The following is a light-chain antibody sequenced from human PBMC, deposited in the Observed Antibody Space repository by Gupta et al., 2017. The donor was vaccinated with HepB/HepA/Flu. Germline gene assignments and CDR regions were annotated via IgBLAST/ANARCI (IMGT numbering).Light chain of an antibody. Sequence: EIVFTQSPATLSLSPGERATLSCRASQSVSSYLAWYQQKPGQAPRLLIYDASNRDTGIPARFSGSGYGTDLTLTISSREPEDFAVYYCQQRSNWPQITFGGGTKVEIK. J-gene: IGKJ4*01. CDR1: QSVSSY. V-gene: IGKV3-11*01. CDR3: QQRSNWPQIT. CDR2: DAS.